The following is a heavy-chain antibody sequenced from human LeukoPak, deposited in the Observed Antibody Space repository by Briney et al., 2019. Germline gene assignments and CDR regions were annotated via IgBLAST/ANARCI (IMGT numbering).Heavy chain of an antibody. CDR1: GGSFSGYY. D-gene: IGHD2-2*01. CDR3: ARVTAHCSSTSCYDYFDY. Sequence: SETLSLTCAVYGGSFSGYYWSWIRQPPGKGLEWIGGINHSGSTNYNPSLKSRVTISVDTSKNQFSLKLSSVTAADTAVYYCARVTAHCSSTSCYDYFDYWGQGTLVTVSS. V-gene: IGHV4-34*01. CDR2: INHSGST. J-gene: IGHJ4*02.